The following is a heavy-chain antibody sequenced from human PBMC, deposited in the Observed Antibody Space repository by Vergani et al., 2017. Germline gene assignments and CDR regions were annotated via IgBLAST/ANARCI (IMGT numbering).Heavy chain of an antibody. Sequence: EVQVAESGGGLVQPGGSLRLSCAASGFIFSTFWMSWVRQAPGKGLEWVANIKQDGSEKYYVDSVKGRFTISRDNAKKSLYLQMNSLRAEDTAVYYCVKDIAASGNYWYFDLWGRGTLVTVSS. V-gene: IGHV3-7*03. CDR1: GFIFSTFW. CDR2: IKQDGSEK. D-gene: IGHD6-13*01. J-gene: IGHJ2*01. CDR3: VKDIAASGNYWYFDL.